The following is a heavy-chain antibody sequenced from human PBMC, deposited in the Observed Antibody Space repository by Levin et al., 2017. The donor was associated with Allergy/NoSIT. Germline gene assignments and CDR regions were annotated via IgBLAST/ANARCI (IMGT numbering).Heavy chain of an antibody. D-gene: IGHD2-21*01. CDR2: ISGSGGST. V-gene: IGHV3-23*01. J-gene: IGHJ3*02. CDR3: AKPASDGPQAFDS. CDR1: GFTFSSYA. Sequence: GGSLRLSCAASGFTFSSYAMSWVRQAPGQGLEWVSAISGSGGSTYYADSVKGRFTISRDNSKNTLCLQMNSLRAEDTAVYYCAKPASDGPQAFDSWGQGTMVTVSS.